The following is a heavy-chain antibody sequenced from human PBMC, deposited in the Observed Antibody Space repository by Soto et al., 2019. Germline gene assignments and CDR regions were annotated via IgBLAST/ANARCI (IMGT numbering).Heavy chain of an antibody. CDR1: GGTFSSYA. CDR2: IIPIFGTA. CDR3: ARGASKGPGYYYYGMDV. Sequence: ASVKVSCKASGGTFSSYAISWVRQAPGQGLEWMGGIIPIFGTADYAQKFQGRVTITADESTSTAYMELSSLRSEDTAVYYCARGASKGPGYYYYGMDVWGKGTTVT. J-gene: IGHJ6*04. V-gene: IGHV1-69*13.